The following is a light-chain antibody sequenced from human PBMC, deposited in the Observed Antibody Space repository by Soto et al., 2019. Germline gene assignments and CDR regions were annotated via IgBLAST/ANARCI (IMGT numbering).Light chain of an antibody. CDR1: QSISHY. V-gene: IGKV1-5*01. Sequence: DIQMTQSPSSLSASVGNRVTITCRASQSISHYLAWYQQKPGKAPKLLIHGASTLEDGIPSRFSGSGSGTKFNLTIRSLQPDDFATYYCQQYNRNSTFGQGTKLGIK. CDR2: GAS. CDR3: QQYNRNST. J-gene: IGKJ2*01.